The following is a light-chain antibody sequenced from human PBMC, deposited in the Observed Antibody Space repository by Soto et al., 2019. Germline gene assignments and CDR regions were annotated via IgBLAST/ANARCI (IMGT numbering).Light chain of an antibody. Sequence: DVVMTQSPDLLAVSLGEMPTINFKPSQGDFLSSSDNNYVAWYRQTPGQPLKLLIYWASTRDSGHPDRSSGSGSRTGFTLPISSLQAEDVSVYYWQQYYNKPLTFGGETKVDI. CDR2: WAS. CDR1: QGDFLSSSDNNY. J-gene: IGKJ4*01. V-gene: IGKV4-1*01. CDR3: QQYYNKPLT.